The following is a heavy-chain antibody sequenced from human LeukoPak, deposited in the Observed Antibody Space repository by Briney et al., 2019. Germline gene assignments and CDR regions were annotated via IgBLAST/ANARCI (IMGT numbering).Heavy chain of an antibody. V-gene: IGHV1-46*01. CDR2: INPSGGST. D-gene: IGHD4-17*01. Sequence: ASVKVSCKASGYTFTGYYMHWVRQTPGQGLEWMGIINPSGGSTSYAQKFQGRVTMTRDTSTSTVYMELSSLRSEDTAVYYCARVDYYGDYPDYWGQGTLVTVSS. CDR3: ARVDYYGDYPDY. CDR1: GYTFTGYY. J-gene: IGHJ4*02.